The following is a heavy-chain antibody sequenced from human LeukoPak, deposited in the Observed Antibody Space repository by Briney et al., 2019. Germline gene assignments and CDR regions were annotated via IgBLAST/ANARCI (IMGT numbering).Heavy chain of an antibody. J-gene: IGHJ3*02. Sequence: PGGSLRLSCAASGFTFSSYAMSWVRQAPGKGLEWVSSITNSGDSTYYVDSVKGRFTISRDNSQNTLYLQMNSLRAEDTAVYYCARGVPQAFDIWGQGTMVAVSS. CDR2: ITNSGDST. CDR3: ARGVPQAFDI. CDR1: GFTFSSYA. V-gene: IGHV3-23*01. D-gene: IGHD3-3*01.